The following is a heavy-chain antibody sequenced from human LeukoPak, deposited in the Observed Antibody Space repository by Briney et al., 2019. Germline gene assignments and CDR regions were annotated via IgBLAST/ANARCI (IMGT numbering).Heavy chain of an antibody. V-gene: IGHV3-21*01. D-gene: IGHD1-26*01. J-gene: IGHJ3*02. Sequence: GGTLRLSCAASGFTFSSYSMNWVRQAPGKGLEWVSSISSSSSYIYYTDSVKGRFTISRDNAKHSLYLQMNSLRAEDTAVYYCARDNGIYYGFDAFDIWGQGTMVTVSS. CDR1: GFTFSSYS. CDR3: ARDNGIYYGFDAFDI. CDR2: ISSSSSYI.